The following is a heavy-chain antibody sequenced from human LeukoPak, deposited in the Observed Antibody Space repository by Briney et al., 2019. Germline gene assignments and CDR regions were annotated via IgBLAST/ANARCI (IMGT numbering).Heavy chain of an antibody. Sequence: PGGSLRLSCAASGFTLSSYSMNWVRQAPGKGLEWVSSISSSSSYIYYADSVKGRFTISRDNAKNSLYLQMNSLRAEDTAVYYCARDINVRGGAYYYYGMDVWGQGTTVTVSS. V-gene: IGHV3-21*01. CDR1: GFTLSSYS. J-gene: IGHJ6*02. CDR3: ARDINVRGGAYYYYGMDV. D-gene: IGHD3-10*02. CDR2: ISSSSSYI.